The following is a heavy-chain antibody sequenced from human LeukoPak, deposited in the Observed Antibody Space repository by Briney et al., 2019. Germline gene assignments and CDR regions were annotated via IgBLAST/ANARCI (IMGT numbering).Heavy chain of an antibody. J-gene: IGHJ6*03. V-gene: IGHV1-24*01. CDR2: FDTEDGET. D-gene: IGHD3-16*01. CDR3: ATPPPWAYYYMDV. CDR1: GYTLTELS. Sequence: ASVKVSCTVSGYTLTELSMHWVRQAPGKGREWRGGFDTEDGETIYAQKFQGRVTMTEETSTDTAYMELSILRSEDTAVYYCATPPPWAYYYMDVWGKGTTVTVSS.